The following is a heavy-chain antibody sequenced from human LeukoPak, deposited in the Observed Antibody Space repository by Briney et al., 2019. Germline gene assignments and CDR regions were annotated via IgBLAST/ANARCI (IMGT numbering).Heavy chain of an antibody. CDR2: ISYDGSNK. D-gene: IGHD1-26*01. CDR1: GFTFSTYG. CDR3: ARRTRGSWVDY. J-gene: IGHJ4*02. V-gene: IGHV3-30*03. Sequence: GGSLRLSCAASGFTFSTYGMHWVRQAPGKGLEWVAVISYDGSNKNYADSVKGRFTISRDNSKNTLSLQMNSLRAEDTAVYYCARRTRGSWVDYWGQGTLVTVSS.